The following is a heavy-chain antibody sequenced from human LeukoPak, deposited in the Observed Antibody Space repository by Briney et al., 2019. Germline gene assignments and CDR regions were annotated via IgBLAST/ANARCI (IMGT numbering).Heavy chain of an antibody. Sequence: ASVKVSCKASGGTFSSYAINWVRQAPGQGLEWMGGIIPIFGTANYAQKFQDRVTITADESTSTAYMELSSLRSEDTAIYYCASRLYCSNTRCRNIPFAYWGQGTLVTVSS. CDR1: GGTFSSYA. D-gene: IGHD2-2*01. CDR2: IIPIFGTA. CDR3: ASRLYCSNTRCRNIPFAY. V-gene: IGHV1-69*13. J-gene: IGHJ4*02.